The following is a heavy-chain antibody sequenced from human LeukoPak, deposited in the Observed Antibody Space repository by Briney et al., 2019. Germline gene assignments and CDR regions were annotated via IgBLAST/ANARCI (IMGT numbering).Heavy chain of an antibody. CDR2: IYYSGST. CDR1: GGSISNGNW. V-gene: IGHV4-4*02. J-gene: IGHJ4*02. Sequence: SGTLSLTCAVSGGSISNGNWWSWVRQSPGKGLEWIGSIYYSGSTSYNPSLKSRVTISVDTSKNQFSLKLRSVTAADTAVYYCARGFRGDNFDYWGQGTLVTVSS. CDR3: ARGFRGDNFDY. D-gene: IGHD7-27*01.